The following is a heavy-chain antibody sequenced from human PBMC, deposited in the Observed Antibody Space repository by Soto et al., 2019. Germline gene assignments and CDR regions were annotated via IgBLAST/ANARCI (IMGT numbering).Heavy chain of an antibody. Sequence: GGSLRLSCAASGFTFRSYAMHWVRQAPGKGLEWVAVISYDGSNKYYADSVKGRFTISRDNSKNTLYLQMNSLRAEDTAVYYCARGNYYYYYGMDVWGQGTTVTVSS. V-gene: IGHV3-30-3*01. CDR2: ISYDGSNK. CDR1: GFTFRSYA. J-gene: IGHJ6*02. CDR3: ARGNYYYYYGMDV.